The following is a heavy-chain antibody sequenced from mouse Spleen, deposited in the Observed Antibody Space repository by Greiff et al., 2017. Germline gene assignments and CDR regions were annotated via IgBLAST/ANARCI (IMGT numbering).Heavy chain of an antibody. Sequence: EVKLVESGGGLVKPGGSLKLSCAASGFTFSDYYMYWVRQTPEKRLEWVATISDGGSYTYYPDSVKGRFTISRDNAKNNLYLQMSSLKSEDTAMYYCARVDSLYYYAMDYWGQGTSVTVSS. CDR2: ISDGGSYT. D-gene: IGHD6-5*01. CDR1: GFTFSDYY. CDR3: ARVDSLYYYAMDY. J-gene: IGHJ4*01. V-gene: IGHV5-4*02.